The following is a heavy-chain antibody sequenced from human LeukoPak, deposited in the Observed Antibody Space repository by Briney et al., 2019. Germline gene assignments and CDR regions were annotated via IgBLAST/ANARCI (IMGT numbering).Heavy chain of an antibody. D-gene: IGHD6-13*01. CDR3: VSYLSVAAALFDY. CDR1: GGSISSSSYY. Sequence: SETLSLACTVSGGSISSSSYYWGWIRQPPGKGLEWIGSIYYSGSTYYNPSLKSRVTISVDTSKNQFSLKLSSVTAADTAVYYCVSYLSVAAALFDYWGQGTLVTVSP. V-gene: IGHV4-39*01. CDR2: IYYSGST. J-gene: IGHJ4*02.